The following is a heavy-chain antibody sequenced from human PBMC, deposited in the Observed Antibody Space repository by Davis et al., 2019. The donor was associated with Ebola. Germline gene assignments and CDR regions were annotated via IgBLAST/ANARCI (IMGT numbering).Heavy chain of an antibody. V-gene: IGHV3-23*01. CDR2: ISGSGGST. J-gene: IGHJ4*02. CDR1: GFTFSSYA. D-gene: IGHD3-16*01. CDR3: VRDYNDGIGRFDY. Sequence: GGSLRLSCGAFGFTFSSYAMSWVRQAPGKGLEWVSAISGSGGSTYYADSVKGRFTISRDNSKNTRYLQTNSLRLEDTAVYYCVRDYNDGIGRFDYWGQGTLVTVSS.